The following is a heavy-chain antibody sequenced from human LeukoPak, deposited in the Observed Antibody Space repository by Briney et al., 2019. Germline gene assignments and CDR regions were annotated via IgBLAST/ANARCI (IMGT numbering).Heavy chain of an antibody. CDR3: ARIAVAGFDF. J-gene: IGHJ4*02. CDR2: IKQDGSEK. V-gene: IGHV3-7*01. Sequence: PGRSLRLSCAASGFTLSSFWMSWVRQAPGKGLEWVANIKQDGSEKYYVDSVKGRFTISRDNAKNSLYLQMNSLRAEDTAVYYCARIAVAGFDFWGQGTLVTVSS. D-gene: IGHD6-19*01. CDR1: GFTLSSFW.